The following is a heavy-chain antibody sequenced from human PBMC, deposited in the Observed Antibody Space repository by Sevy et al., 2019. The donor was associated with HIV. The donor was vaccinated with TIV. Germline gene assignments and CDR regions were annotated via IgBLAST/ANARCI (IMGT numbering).Heavy chain of an antibody. Sequence: GESLKISCAASGFTFSSYAMHWVRQAPGKGLEWVAVISYDGSKKYYADSVRGRFTISRDNSKNTLYLQVNTLRPDDTAAYYCARDRWPSNYYYGMDVWGQGTTVTVSS. J-gene: IGHJ6*02. V-gene: IGHV3-30-3*01. D-gene: IGHD2-8*01. CDR1: GFTFSSYA. CDR3: ARDRWPSNYYYGMDV. CDR2: ISYDGSKK.